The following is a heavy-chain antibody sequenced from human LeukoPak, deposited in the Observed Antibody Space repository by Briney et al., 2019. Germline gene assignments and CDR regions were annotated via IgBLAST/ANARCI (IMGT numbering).Heavy chain of an antibody. CDR3: ARGFMTTVTNSNAFDI. CDR2: IYPGDSDT. Sequence: GESLKISCKASGYSFTSYWIGWVRQMPGKGLEWMGIIYPGDSDTRYSPSFQGQVTISADKSISTAYLQWSSLKASDTAMYYCARGFMTTVTNSNAFDIWGQGTMVTVSS. J-gene: IGHJ3*02. CDR1: GYSFTSYW. D-gene: IGHD4-11*01. V-gene: IGHV5-51*01.